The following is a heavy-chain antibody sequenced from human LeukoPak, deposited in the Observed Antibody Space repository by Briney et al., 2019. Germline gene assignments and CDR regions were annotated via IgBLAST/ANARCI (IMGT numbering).Heavy chain of an antibody. V-gene: IGHV4-4*09. J-gene: IGHJ4*02. CDR2: IYVTGT. Sequence: SETLSLTCTVSGGSIGTYYWSWVRQSPGTGLEWIGYIYVTGTRYNPYLQSRVTISVDRSRNQFFLKMTSVTAADTAVYYCATTRRDGYNPVIDYWGQGTLVTVSS. CDR1: GGSIGTYY. CDR3: ATTRRDGYNPVIDY. D-gene: IGHD5-24*01.